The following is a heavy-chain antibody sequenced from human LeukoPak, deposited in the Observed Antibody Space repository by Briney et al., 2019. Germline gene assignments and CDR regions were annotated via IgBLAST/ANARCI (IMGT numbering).Heavy chain of an antibody. V-gene: IGHV1-69*06. CDR2: IIPIFGTA. CDR1: GGTFSSYA. D-gene: IGHD5-18*01. J-gene: IGHJ4*02. Sequence: ASVKVSCKASGGTFSSYAISWVRQAPGQGLEWMGGIIPIFGTANYAQKFQGRVTITADKSTSTAYMELSSLRSEDTAVYYCARAVDSYGPWGVDYWGQGTLATVSS. CDR3: ARAVDSYGPWGVDY.